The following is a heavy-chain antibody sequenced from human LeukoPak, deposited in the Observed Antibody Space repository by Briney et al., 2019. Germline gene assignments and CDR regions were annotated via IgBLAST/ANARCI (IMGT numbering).Heavy chain of an antibody. J-gene: IGHJ4*02. CDR2: ISYDGSNK. CDR3: AKDCSSTSCNPTPTD. D-gene: IGHD2-2*01. Sequence: GRSLRLSCAASGFTFSSYGMHWVRQAPGKGLEWVAVISYDGSNKHYADSVKGRFTISRDNSKNTLYLQMNSLRAEDTAVYYCAKDCSSTSCNPTPTDWGQGTLVTVSS. CDR1: GFTFSSYG. V-gene: IGHV3-30*18.